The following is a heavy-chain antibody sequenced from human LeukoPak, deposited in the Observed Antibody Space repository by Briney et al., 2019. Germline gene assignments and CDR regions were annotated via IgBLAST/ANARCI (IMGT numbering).Heavy chain of an antibody. CDR3: ARGSEIAAPRPFDY. Sequence: GGSLRLSCAASGFTFSSYVMHWVRQAPGKGLEWVAVIWYDGSNKYYADSVKGRFTISRDNSKNTLYLQTNSLRAEDTAVYYCARGSEIAAPRPFDYWGQGTLVTVSS. V-gene: IGHV3-33*01. J-gene: IGHJ4*02. D-gene: IGHD6-13*01. CDR2: IWYDGSNK. CDR1: GFTFSSYV.